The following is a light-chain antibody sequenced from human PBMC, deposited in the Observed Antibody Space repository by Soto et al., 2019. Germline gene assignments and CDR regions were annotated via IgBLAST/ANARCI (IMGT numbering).Light chain of an antibody. Sequence: EVVLTQSPVTLSLSPGERATLSCRASQSFRGLLAWYQQKPGQAPRLLIYGTSSRATGIPDRFSGSGSGTDFTLTISSLEPEDFAVYYCQQRGNWPLTFGGGTKVDIK. CDR3: QQRGNWPLT. CDR1: QSFRGL. V-gene: IGKV3-11*01. J-gene: IGKJ4*01. CDR2: GTS.